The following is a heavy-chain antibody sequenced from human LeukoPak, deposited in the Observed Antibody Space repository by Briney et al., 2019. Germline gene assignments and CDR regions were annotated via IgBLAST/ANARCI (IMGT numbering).Heavy chain of an antibody. V-gene: IGHV6-1*01. J-gene: IGHJ3*01. Sequence: SQTLSLTCAISGDSVSSNSAAWNWIRQSPSRGLEWLGRTYYRSKWYNDYAVSVKSRITINPDTPKNQFSLQLNSVTPEDTAEYYCAREGPSVELGTVTDYGFDVWGQGTVVTVSS. CDR2: TYYRSKWYN. D-gene: IGHD5-24*01. CDR3: AREGPSVELGTVTDYGFDV. CDR1: GDSVSSNSAA.